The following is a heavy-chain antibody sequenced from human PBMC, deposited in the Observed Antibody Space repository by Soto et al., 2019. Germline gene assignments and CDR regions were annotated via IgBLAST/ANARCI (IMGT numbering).Heavy chain of an antibody. V-gene: IGHV1-18*01. D-gene: IGHD3-16*01. J-gene: IGHJ6*04. CDR1: GYTFTRYG. CDR3: ARVDVYVTTSPQDV. Sequence: ASVKVSCKASGYTFTRYGIGWARQAPGQGLEWMGWINTYNGNTNYAQNVQGRVTLTTDTSTSTAYMELRSLRSNDTAIYYCARVDVYVTTSPQDVWGEGTTVTVGS. CDR2: INTYNGNT.